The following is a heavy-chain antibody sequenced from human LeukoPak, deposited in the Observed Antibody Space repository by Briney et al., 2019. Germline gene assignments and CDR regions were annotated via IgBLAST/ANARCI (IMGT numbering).Heavy chain of an antibody. CDR3: AKSWTVINYFDF. D-gene: IGHD4-17*01. CDR2: INNRGDTT. CDR1: GLTFSSYA. V-gene: IGHV3-23*01. Sequence: PGGPLRLSCAASGLTFSSYAMTWVRQAPGKGLEWVSSINNRGDTTYYADSVKGRFTVSRDNSNDTLYLQMNSLRADDTAIYYCAKSWTVINYFDFWGQGTLVTVSS. J-gene: IGHJ4*02.